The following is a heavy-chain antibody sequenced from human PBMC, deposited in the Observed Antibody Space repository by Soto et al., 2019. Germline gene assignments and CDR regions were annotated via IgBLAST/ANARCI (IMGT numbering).Heavy chain of an antibody. D-gene: IGHD3-22*01. CDR3: ALRSTAVVPEY. CDR2: IYYSGST. Sequence: PSETLSLTCTVSGDSISSYYWSWIRQPPGKGLEWIGYIYYSGSTSYNPSLKSRVTLSVDTSTNQCSLTLSSMTAADTAVYYCALRSTAVVPEYWGQGTLVTVSS. CDR1: GDSISSYY. J-gene: IGHJ4*02. V-gene: IGHV4-59*01.